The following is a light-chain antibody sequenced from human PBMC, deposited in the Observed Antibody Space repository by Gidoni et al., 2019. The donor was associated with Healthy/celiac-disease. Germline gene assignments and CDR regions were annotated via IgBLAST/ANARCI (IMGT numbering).Light chain of an antibody. CDR2: KAS. Sequence: DIQMTQSPSTLSASVGDRVTITCRASQSISSCIAWYQQKPGKAPKLLIYKASSLGSGVPSRFSGSGSGTEFTLTISSLQPDDFATYYCQQYNSYSPTWTFGQGTKVEIK. V-gene: IGKV1-5*03. CDR3: QQYNSYSPTWT. CDR1: QSISSC. J-gene: IGKJ1*01.